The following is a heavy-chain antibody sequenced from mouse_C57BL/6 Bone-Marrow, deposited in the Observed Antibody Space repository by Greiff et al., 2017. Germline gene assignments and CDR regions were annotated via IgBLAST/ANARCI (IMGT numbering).Heavy chain of an antibody. Sequence: VQLQQSGPVLVKPGASVKMSCKASGYTFTDYYMNWVKQSHGKSLEWIGVINPYNGGTSYNQKFKGKATLTVDKSSSTAYMELNSLTSEDSAVYYCARADGSFDYWGQGTLVTVSA. V-gene: IGHV1-19*01. CDR3: ARADGSFDY. CDR1: GYTFTDYY. D-gene: IGHD1-1*01. J-gene: IGHJ3*01. CDR2: INPYNGGT.